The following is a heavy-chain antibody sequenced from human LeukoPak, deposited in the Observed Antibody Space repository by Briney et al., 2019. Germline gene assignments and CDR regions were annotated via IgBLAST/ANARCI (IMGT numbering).Heavy chain of an antibody. V-gene: IGHV3-49*04. CDR1: GFTFGDYA. Sequence: GGSLRLSCTASGFTFGDYAMSWVRQAPGKGLEWVGFIRSKAYGGTTEYAVSVRGRFTISRDDSKSIAYLQMNSLKTEDTAVYYCTKSRMGSRSDYWGQGTLVTVSS. J-gene: IGHJ4*02. CDR3: TKSRMGSRSDY. D-gene: IGHD2-15*01. CDR2: IRSKAYGGTT.